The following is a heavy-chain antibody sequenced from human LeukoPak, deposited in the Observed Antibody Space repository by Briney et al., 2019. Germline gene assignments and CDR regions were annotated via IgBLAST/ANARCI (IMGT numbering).Heavy chain of an antibody. Sequence: ASVKVSCKASGYTFTSYYMHWVRQAPGQGLEWMGIINPSGGSTSYAQKFQGRVTMTRDTSTSTVYMELSSLRSDDTAVYYCARDPSITIFGVVYYYMDVWGKGTTVTVSS. V-gene: IGHV1-46*01. CDR3: ARDPSITIFGVVYYYMDV. D-gene: IGHD3-3*01. J-gene: IGHJ6*03. CDR2: INPSGGST. CDR1: GYTFTSYY.